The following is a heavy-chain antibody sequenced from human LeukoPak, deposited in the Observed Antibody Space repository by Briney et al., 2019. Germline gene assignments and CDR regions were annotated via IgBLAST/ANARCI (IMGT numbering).Heavy chain of an antibody. CDR1: GGSFTNYY. V-gene: IGHV4-34*01. CDR3: ARGVLLWFGELLYRWFDP. CDR2: IDHFGTT. Sequence: SETLSLTCAVYGGSFTNYYWSWIRQPPGERLEWIGEIDHFGTTKYNPSLKSRVTISLDTSKDQFSLNLGSVTAADTAVYYCARGVLLWFGELLYRWFDPWGQGTLVTVSS. D-gene: IGHD3-10*01. J-gene: IGHJ5*02.